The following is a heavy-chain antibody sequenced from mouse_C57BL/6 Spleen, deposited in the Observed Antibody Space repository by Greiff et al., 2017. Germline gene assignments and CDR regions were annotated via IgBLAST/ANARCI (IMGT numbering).Heavy chain of an antibody. Sequence: QVQLQQPGAELVRPGSSVKLSCKASGYTFTSYWMHWVKQRPIQGLEWIGNIDPSDSETNYNQKFKDKATLTVDKSSSTAYMQLSSLTSEVSAVYYCAREITTVVHYFDYWGQGTTLTVSS. J-gene: IGHJ2*01. V-gene: IGHV1-52*01. CDR1: GYTFTSYW. CDR2: IDPSDSET. D-gene: IGHD1-1*01. CDR3: AREITTVVHYFDY.